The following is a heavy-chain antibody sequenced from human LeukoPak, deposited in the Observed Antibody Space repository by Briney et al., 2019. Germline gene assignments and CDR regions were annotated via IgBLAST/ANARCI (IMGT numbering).Heavy chain of an antibody. Sequence: PGGSLRLSCAVSGITVSDKYMSWVRQAPGKGLECVSLIYGGGDTYYADSVKGRFTISRDNSKNTLYLQMNSLRAEDTAVYYCAVLTTGWRFQHWGRAPWSPSPQ. V-gene: IGHV3-53*01. CDR1: GITVSDKY. CDR2: IYGGGDT. J-gene: IGHJ1*01. D-gene: IGHD6-19*01. CDR3: AVLTTGWRFQH.